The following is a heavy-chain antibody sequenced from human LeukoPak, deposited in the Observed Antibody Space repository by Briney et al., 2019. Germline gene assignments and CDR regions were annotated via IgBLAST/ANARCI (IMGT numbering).Heavy chain of an antibody. CDR2: INPNSGGT. CDR1: GYTFTGYY. CDR3: ANFDYGGNSPWYFDL. Sequence: ASVKVSCKASGYTFTGYYMHWVQQAPGQGLEWMGWINPNSGGTNYAQKFQGRVTMTRDTSISTAYMELSRLRSDDTAVYYCANFDYGGNSPWYFDLWGRGTLVTVSS. D-gene: IGHD4-23*01. J-gene: IGHJ2*01. V-gene: IGHV1-2*02.